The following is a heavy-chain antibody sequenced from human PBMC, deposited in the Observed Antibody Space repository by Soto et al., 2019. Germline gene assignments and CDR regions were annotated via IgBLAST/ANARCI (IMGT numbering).Heavy chain of an antibody. CDR1: GGSVSSGSYY. J-gene: IGHJ5*02. Sequence: SETLSLTCSVSGGSVSSGSYYWSWIRQPPGKGLEWIGYIYYSGSTNYNPSLKSRVTISVDTSKNQFSLKLSSVTAADTAVYYCASGFSVYSMYWFDPWGQGTPVPVYS. CDR2: IYYSGST. V-gene: IGHV4-61*01. CDR3: ASGFSVYSMYWFDP. D-gene: IGHD4-4*01.